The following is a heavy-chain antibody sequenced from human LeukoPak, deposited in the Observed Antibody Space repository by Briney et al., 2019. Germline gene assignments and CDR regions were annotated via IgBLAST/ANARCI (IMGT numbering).Heavy chain of an antibody. CDR3: ARDPFRTWELLSDY. V-gene: IGHV3-7*03. D-gene: IGHD1-26*01. J-gene: IGHJ4*02. CDR2: IKQDGSEK. Sequence: GGSLRLSCAASGFTFSSYWMSWVRQAPGKGLEWVANIKQDGSEKYYVDSVKGRFTISRDNAKNSLYLQMNSLRAEDTAVYYCARDPFRTWELLSDYWGQGTLVIVSS. CDR1: GFTFSSYW.